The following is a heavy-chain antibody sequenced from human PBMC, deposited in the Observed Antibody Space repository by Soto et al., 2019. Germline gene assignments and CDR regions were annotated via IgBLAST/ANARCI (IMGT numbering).Heavy chain of an antibody. CDR3: ARMRLRGGPYNWFDP. CDR2: IYPGDSDT. Sequence: PGESLKISCKGSGYSFTSYWIGWVRQMPGKGLEWMGIIYPGDSDTRYSPSFQGQVTISADKSISTAYLQWSSLKASDTAMYYCARMRLRGGPYNWFDPRGQGTLVTVSS. D-gene: IGHD6-25*01. J-gene: IGHJ5*02. CDR1: GYSFTSYW. V-gene: IGHV5-51*01.